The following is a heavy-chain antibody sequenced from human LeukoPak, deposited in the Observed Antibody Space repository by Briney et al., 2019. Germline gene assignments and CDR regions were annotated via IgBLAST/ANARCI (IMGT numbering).Heavy chain of an antibody. CDR3: ARVKQWLVYDY. J-gene: IGHJ4*02. CDR1: GSTFTGYY. V-gene: IGHV1-2*04. CDR2: INPNSGGT. D-gene: IGHD6-19*01. Sequence: ASVKASCTASGSTFTGYYMHWGRQSPGQGREGMGWINPNSGGTNYAQKFQGWVTMTRDTSISTAYMELSRVRSDDTAVYYCARVKQWLVYDYWGQGPLVTVSS.